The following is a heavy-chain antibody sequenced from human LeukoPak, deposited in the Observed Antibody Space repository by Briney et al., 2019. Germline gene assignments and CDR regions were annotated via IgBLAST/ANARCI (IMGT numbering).Heavy chain of an antibody. Sequence: SETLSLTCTVSGGSISSGSYYWNRIRQPAGKGLEWIGRIYTSGSTNYNPSLKSRVTMSVDTSKNQFSLKLSSVTAADTAVYYCARDPRALFWFDPWGQGTLVTVSS. D-gene: IGHD3-10*01. CDR1: GGSISSGSYY. CDR3: ARDPRALFWFDP. J-gene: IGHJ5*02. V-gene: IGHV4-61*02. CDR2: IYTSGST.